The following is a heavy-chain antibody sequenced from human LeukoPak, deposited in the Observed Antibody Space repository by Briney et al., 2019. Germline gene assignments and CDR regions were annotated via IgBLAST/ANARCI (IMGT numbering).Heavy chain of an antibody. CDR3: ARSASGYDA. Sequence: GGSLRLSCAASGFTFDDYAMHWVRQAPGKGLEWVSGISWNSGSIGYADSVKGRFTISRDNAKNTLYLQMNSLRVEDTAAYYCARSASGYDAWGQGTLVTVSS. V-gene: IGHV3-9*01. J-gene: IGHJ5*02. CDR1: GFTFDDYA. D-gene: IGHD5-12*01. CDR2: ISWNSGSI.